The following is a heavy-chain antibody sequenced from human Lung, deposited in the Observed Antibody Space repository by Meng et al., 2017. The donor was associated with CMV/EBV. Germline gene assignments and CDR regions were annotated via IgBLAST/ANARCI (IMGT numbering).Heavy chain of an antibody. J-gene: IGHJ4*02. CDR2: INTSGSI. V-gene: IGHV4-61*02. CDR1: GGSISSGGYY. D-gene: IGHD3-10*01. Sequence: QVQLQESGPGLVKPSQTLSLTCTFSGGSISSGGYYWSWIRQPAGKGLEWIGRINTSGSINYNPSLKSRVTISVDTSKNQFSLRLSSVAATDTAVYFCATTSFNYGSGTLDYWGRGTLVTVSS. CDR3: ATTSFNYGSGTLDY.